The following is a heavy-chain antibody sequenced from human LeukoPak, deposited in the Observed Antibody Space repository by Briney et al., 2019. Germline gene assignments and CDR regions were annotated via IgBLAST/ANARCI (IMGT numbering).Heavy chain of an antibody. J-gene: IGHJ4*02. CDR2: IYYNGDT. CDR1: GGSISRYY. Sequence: SETLSLTCTVSGGSISRYYWTWIRQPPGKGLEWLGYIYYNGDTKYNPSLRSRVTLSLDTSKNHFSLRLSSVTAADTAVYYCARTVTTEDLFYFDYWGQGTLVTVSS. D-gene: IGHD4-17*01. CDR3: ARTVTTEDLFYFDY. V-gene: IGHV4-59*08.